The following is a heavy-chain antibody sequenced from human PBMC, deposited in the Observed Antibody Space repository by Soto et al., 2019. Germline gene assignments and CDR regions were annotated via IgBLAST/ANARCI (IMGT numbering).Heavy chain of an antibody. V-gene: IGHV3-15*01. CDR3: TTEMRHTSGWYGAFDI. CDR2: FKSKGDGGAA. D-gene: IGHD6-19*01. Sequence: EVHLLESGGGLLQPGGSLRLSCAASGFTFSNAWMSWVRQAPGKGLEWVGRFKSKGDGGAADYPAPVKGRFTISRDESKNTVYLQMNCLNTEDTAVYFCTTEMRHTSGWYGAFDIWGQGTTVTVSS. CDR1: GFTFSNAW. J-gene: IGHJ3*02.